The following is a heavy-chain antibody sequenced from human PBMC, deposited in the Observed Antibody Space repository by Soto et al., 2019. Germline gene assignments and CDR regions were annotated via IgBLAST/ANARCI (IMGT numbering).Heavy chain of an antibody. CDR2: INDSGST. Sequence: QVQLQESGPGLVKPSETLSLTCTVSGGSVSSGSYYWSWIRQPPGKGLEWIGYINDSGSTNYNPSLKSRVTISVDTSKNQVSLKLSSVTAADTAVYYCARQRVAAAQYHFDYWGQGILVTVSS. D-gene: IGHD6-13*01. V-gene: IGHV4-61*01. CDR3: ARQRVAAAQYHFDY. J-gene: IGHJ4*02. CDR1: GGSVSSGSYY.